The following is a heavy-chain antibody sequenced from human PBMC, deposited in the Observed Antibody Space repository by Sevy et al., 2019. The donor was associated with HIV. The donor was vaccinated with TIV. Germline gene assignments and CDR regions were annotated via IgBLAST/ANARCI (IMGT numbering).Heavy chain of an antibody. CDR1: GFTFSSYS. CDR2: ISSSSSYI. Sequence: GGSLRLSCVASGFTFSSYSMNWVRQAPGKGLEWVSSISSSSSYIYCADSVKGRFTISRDNAKNSLYLQMNSLRAEDTAVYYCARHKRAAVWFDPWGQEPWSPSPQ. CDR3: ARHKRAAVWFDP. V-gene: IGHV3-21*01. J-gene: IGHJ5*02. D-gene: IGHD6-25*01.